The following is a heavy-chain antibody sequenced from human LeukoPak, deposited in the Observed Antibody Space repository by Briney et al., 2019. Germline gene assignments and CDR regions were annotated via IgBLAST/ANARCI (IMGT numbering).Heavy chain of an antibody. J-gene: IGHJ4*02. V-gene: IGHV3-23*01. CDR3: AKELYYYDSSGSFDC. CDR2: IGVGGGDT. D-gene: IGHD3-22*01. CDR1: GFAFSSLA. Sequence: GGSLRPSCAPSGFAFSSLAMGWGRRAPGKGLEWVSGIGVGGGDTYYADSVKGRFTISRDNSKNTLYLQMNSLRAEDTAVYYCAKELYYYDSSGSFDCWGQGTLVAVSS.